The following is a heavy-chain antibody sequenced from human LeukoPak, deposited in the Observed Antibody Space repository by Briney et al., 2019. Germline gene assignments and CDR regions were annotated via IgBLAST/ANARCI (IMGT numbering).Heavy chain of an antibody. Sequence: GGSLRLSCAAPGFTVSSNYMSWVRQAPGKGLEWVAVISYDGSNKYYADSVKGRFTISRDNSKNTLYLQMNSLRAEDTAVYYCARDPLGGVVIHYYFDYWGQGTLVTVSS. CDR3: ARDPLGGVVIHYYFDY. D-gene: IGHD3-3*01. V-gene: IGHV3-30-3*01. CDR2: ISYDGSNK. J-gene: IGHJ4*02. CDR1: GFTVSSNY.